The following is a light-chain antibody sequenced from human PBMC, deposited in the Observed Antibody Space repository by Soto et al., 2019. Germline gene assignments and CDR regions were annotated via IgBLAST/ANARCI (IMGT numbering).Light chain of an antibody. V-gene: IGKV3-15*01. J-gene: IGKJ5*01. CDR3: QQYNDWPPPIT. Sequence: EIVMTQSPATLSVSPGETATLSCRASQSVSSNLAWYQQKPGQAPRLLIYDASTRATDIPARFSGSGSGTEFTLTISSLQSEDFVVYYCQQYNDWPPPITFGQGTRLEIK. CDR1: QSVSSN. CDR2: DAS.